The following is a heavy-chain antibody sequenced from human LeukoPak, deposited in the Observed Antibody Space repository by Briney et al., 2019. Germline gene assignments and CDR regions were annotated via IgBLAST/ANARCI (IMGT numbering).Heavy chain of an antibody. V-gene: IGHV3-30-3*01. CDR3: ARDLKAGSGSYYSGGDY. Sequence: GGSLRLSCAASGFTFSSYAMHWVRQAPGKGLEWVAVISYDGSNKYYADSVKGRFTISRDNSKNTLYLQMNSLRAEGTAVYYCARDLKAGSGSYYSGGDYWGQGTLVTVSS. CDR1: GFTFSSYA. J-gene: IGHJ4*02. CDR2: ISYDGSNK. D-gene: IGHD3-10*01.